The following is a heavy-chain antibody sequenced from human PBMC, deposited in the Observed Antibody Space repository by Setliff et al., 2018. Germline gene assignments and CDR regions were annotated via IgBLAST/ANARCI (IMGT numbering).Heavy chain of an antibody. Sequence: PSETLSLTCAVSGASIRNNYYWGWIRQSPGTGLEWIGSIFYNGMAYYNPSLKSRVTMSVDTSKNQFSLNLTSVTAADTAIYYCARGITPTTRPGYYYMDVWGKGTTVTVSS. D-gene: IGHD3-16*01. V-gene: IGHV4-39*07. CDR2: IFYNGMA. J-gene: IGHJ6*03. CDR3: ARGITPTTRPGYYYMDV. CDR1: GASIRNNYY.